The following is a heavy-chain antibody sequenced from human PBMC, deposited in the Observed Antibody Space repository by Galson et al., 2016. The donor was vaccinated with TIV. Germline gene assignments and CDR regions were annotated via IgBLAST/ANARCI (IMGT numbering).Heavy chain of an antibody. V-gene: IGHV1-2*02. CDR3: ARAIVWLGDSHLGNDY. CDR1: GYTFTSYD. CDR2: INPNSGNT. Sequence: SVKVSCKASGYTFTSYDLHWVRQAPGQTLEWMGWINPNSGNTKFAQKFKGRVTLTRDTSINTAYMDLSRLMTDGTAVYYCARAIVWLGDSHLGNDYWGQGTLVTVSS. J-gene: IGHJ4*02. D-gene: IGHD3-10*01.